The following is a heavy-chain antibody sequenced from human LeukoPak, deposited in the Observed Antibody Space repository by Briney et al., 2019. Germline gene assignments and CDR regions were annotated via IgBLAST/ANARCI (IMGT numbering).Heavy chain of an antibody. D-gene: IGHD3-9*01. V-gene: IGHV3-73*01. CDR2: IRSKANSYAT. Sequence: GGSLRLSCAASGFXFSGSAMHWVRQASGKGLEWVGRIRSKANSYATAYAASVKGRFTISRDDSKNTAYLQMNSLKTEDTAVYYCTPSLYDILTGSDYWGQGTLVTVSS. CDR3: TPSLYDILTGSDY. J-gene: IGHJ4*02. CDR1: GFXFSGSA.